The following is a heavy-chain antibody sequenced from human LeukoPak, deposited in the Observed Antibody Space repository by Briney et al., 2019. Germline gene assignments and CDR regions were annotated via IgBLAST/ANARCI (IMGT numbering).Heavy chain of an antibody. V-gene: IGHV4-39*07. CDR3: AGMENNWNDVWFDP. Sequence: SETLSLTCTVSGVSISSSSYYWGWIRQPPGKGLEWIGSIDYSGSTYYNPSLKSRVTISVDPSKNQFSLKLSSVTAADTAVYYCAGMENNWNDVWFDPWGQGTLVTVSS. CDR1: GVSISSSSYY. CDR2: IDYSGST. D-gene: IGHD1-20*01. J-gene: IGHJ5*02.